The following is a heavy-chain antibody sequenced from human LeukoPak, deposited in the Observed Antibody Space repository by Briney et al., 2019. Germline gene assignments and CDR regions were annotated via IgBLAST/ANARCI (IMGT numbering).Heavy chain of an antibody. CDR1: GGSISSYY. CDR2: IYYSGST. J-gene: IGHJ5*02. CDR3: ARRGRQAIWFDP. Sequence: SETLSLTCTVSGGSISSYYWSWIRQPPGKGLEWVGYIYYSGSTNYNPSLKSRVTISVDTSEDQFSLKLSSVTAADTAVYYCARRGRQAIWFDPWGQGTLVTVSS. V-gene: IGHV4-59*08.